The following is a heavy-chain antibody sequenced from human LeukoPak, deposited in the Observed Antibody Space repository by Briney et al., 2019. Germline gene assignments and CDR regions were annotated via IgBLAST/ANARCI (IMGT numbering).Heavy chain of an antibody. CDR1: GGSFSGYY. D-gene: IGHD5-12*01. CDR3: ARAGILVATIIKSYYYYGMDV. V-gene: IGHV4-34*01. CDR2: INHSGST. Sequence: SETLSLTCAVYGGSFSGYYWSWIRQPPGKGLEWIGEINHSGSTNYNPSLKSRVTISVDTSKNQFSLKLSSVTAADTAVYYCARAGILVATIIKSYYYYGMDVWGQGTTVTVSS. J-gene: IGHJ6*02.